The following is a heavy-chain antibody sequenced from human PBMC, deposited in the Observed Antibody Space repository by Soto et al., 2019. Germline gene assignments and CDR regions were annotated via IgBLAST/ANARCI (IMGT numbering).Heavy chain of an antibody. Sequence: SETLSLTCTVSGGSISSYYWSWIRQPPGKGLEWIGYIYYSGSTNYNPSLKSRVTISVDTSKNQFSLKLSSVTAADTAVYYCARSLSSYGSLNWFDPWGQGTLVTVSS. D-gene: IGHD3-10*01. CDR3: ARSLSSYGSLNWFDP. CDR2: IYYSGST. CDR1: GGSISSYY. V-gene: IGHV4-59*01. J-gene: IGHJ5*02.